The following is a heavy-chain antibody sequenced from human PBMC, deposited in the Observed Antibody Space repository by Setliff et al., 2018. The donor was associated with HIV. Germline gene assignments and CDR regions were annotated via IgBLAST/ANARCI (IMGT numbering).Heavy chain of an antibody. CDR1: GGSISSYY. V-gene: IGHV4-59*01. Sequence: SETLSLTCTVSGGSISSYYWSWIRQPPGKGLEWIGYIYYSGSTNYNPPLKNRVTISVDTSKNQFSLKLSSVTAADTAVYYCARGPSITMTNDAFDIWGQGTMVTVSS. CDR3: ARGPSITMTNDAFDI. CDR2: IYYSGST. J-gene: IGHJ3*02. D-gene: IGHD3-22*01.